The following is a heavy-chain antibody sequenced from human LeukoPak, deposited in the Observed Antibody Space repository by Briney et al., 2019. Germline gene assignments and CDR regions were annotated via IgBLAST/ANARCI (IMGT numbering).Heavy chain of an antibody. CDR1: GFTFSIYW. J-gene: IGHJ4*02. Sequence: GGSLRLSCAASGFTFSIYWMSWVRQAPGKGLEWVANIKQDESEKYYVDSLRGRFTISRDNAKNSLYLQMNSLRAEDTAVYYCARDKIEGPTKLDYWGQGILVTVSS. D-gene: IGHD1-1*01. V-gene: IGHV3-7*01. CDR3: ARDKIEGPTKLDY. CDR2: IKQDESEK.